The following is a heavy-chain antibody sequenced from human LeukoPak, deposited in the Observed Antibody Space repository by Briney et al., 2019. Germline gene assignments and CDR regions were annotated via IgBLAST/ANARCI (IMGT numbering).Heavy chain of an antibody. D-gene: IGHD2-15*01. J-gene: IGHJ5*02. CDR1: GYTFTSYD. CDR2: MNPNSGNT. Sequence: ASVKVSCKASGYTFTSYDINWVRQATGQGLEWMGWMNPNSGNTGYAQKFQGRVTMTRNTSISTAYMELSSLRSEDTAVYYCARGETLGYCSGGSCSAGWFDPWGQGTLVTVSS. V-gene: IGHV1-8*01. CDR3: ARGETLGYCSGGSCSAGWFDP.